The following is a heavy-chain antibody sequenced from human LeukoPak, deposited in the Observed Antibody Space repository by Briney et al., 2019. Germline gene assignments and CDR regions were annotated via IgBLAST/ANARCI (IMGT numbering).Heavy chain of an antibody. CDR1: KFTFSXXX. CDR2: TSSDGSSK. D-gene: IGHD4-23*01. V-gene: IGHV3-30*10. J-gene: IGHJ4*02. CDR3: AREGGDLRWKNRFDF. Sequence: GRSLRLSXAASKFTFSXXXXXXVRQAPGXXXXXXXXTSSDGSSKHYTDSXXXRFTISRDNSKKTLYLQMDSLRAEDTAVYYCAREGGDLRWKNRFDFWGQGTLVTVSS.